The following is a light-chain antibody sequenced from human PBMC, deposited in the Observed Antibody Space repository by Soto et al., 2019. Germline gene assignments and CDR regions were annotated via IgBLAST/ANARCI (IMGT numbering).Light chain of an antibody. V-gene: IGKV1-5*03. Sequence: DIQMTQSPSTLSGSVGDRVTITCRASQTISSCLAWYQQKPAKPPTLLLYKASTIRSGVISRSSGSRAGTEYTPTTSSLQPDDFAAYYCQHYNSYSEAFGQGTKVDIK. J-gene: IGKJ1*01. CDR2: KAS. CDR3: QHYNSYSEA. CDR1: QTISSC.